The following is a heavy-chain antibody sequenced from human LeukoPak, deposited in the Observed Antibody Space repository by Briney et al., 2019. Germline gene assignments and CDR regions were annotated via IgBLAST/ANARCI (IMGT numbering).Heavy chain of an antibody. CDR2: IRYDGTNQ. V-gene: IGHV3-30*02. D-gene: IGHD3-16*01. CDR3: ARGYDYVWGSYYFDY. CDR1: GFRFSSYG. Sequence: PGGSLRLSCAASGFRFSSYGMHWVRQAPGKGLEWVGFIRYDGTNQYYADSVRGRFTISRDNSKSTLYLEMNNLSAEDTAMYYCARGYDYVWGSYYFDYWGQGTLVTVSS. J-gene: IGHJ4*02.